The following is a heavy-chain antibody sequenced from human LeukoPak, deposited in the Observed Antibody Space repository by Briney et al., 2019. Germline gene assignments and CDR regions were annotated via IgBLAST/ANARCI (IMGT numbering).Heavy chain of an antibody. V-gene: IGHV4-59*12. CDR2: VFYSGST. CDR3: ASGIAAAGTLALGY. CDR1: GGSISNYY. J-gene: IGHJ4*02. Sequence: PSETLSLTCTVSGGSISNYYWSWIRQPPGKGLEWIGNVFYSGSTNYNPSLKSRVTISLDTSKNQFSLKLTSVTAADTAVYYCASGIAAAGTLALGYWGQGTLVIVSS. D-gene: IGHD6-13*01.